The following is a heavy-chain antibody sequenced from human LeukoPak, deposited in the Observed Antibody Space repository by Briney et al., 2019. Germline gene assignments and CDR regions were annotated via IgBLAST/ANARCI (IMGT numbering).Heavy chain of an antibody. D-gene: IGHD3-10*01. CDR3: ARHSGAYYYGSGSKNWYFDL. CDR2: FYPGDSDT. J-gene: IGHJ2*01. CDR1: GYSFISYW. V-gene: IGHV5-51*01. Sequence: GESLKISCKGSGYSFISYWIGGVGQMPGKGLDGMGIFYPGDSDTRYSPSFQGQVPISADKSISTAYLQWSSLKASDTAMYYCARHSGAYYYGSGSKNWYFDLWGRGTLVTVSS.